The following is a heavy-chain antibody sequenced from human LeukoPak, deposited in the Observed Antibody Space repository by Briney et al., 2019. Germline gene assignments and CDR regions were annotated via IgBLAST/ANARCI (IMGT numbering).Heavy chain of an antibody. V-gene: IGHV3-33*01. CDR3: ARSPDSISYYIQY. D-gene: IGHD3-22*01. CDR1: GLAFSTFA. Sequence: GGSRRLSCAASGLAFSTFAMQGVRQAPGKGLEWVAFIWYDGSNEYYADSVKGRFTISRDNSKSTLYLQMNSLRAEDTAVYYCARSPDSISYYIQYWGQGTLVTVSS. J-gene: IGHJ4*02. CDR2: IWYDGSNE.